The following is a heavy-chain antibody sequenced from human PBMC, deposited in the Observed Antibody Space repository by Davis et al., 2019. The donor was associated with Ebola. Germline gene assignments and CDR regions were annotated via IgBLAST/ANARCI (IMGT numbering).Heavy chain of an antibody. CDR1: GFVFGDYW. V-gene: IGHV3-23*01. CDR3: TTDAGYCSGGSCFVPAVYYYGMDV. J-gene: IGHJ6*02. D-gene: IGHD2-15*01. Sequence: GESLKISCAASGFVFGDYWVTWVRQAPGKGLEWVAGVGISAGSTYYPDSVRGRFIISRDNSKNTLYLQMNSLKTEDTAVYYCTTDAGYCSGGSCFVPAVYYYGMDVWGQGTTVNVSS. CDR2: VGISAGST.